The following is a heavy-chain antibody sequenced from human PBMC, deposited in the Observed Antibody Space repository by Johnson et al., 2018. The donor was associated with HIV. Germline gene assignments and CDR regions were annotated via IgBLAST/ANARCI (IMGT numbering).Heavy chain of an antibody. CDR3: ARVRGGTGHGAFDI. Sequence: QVQLVESGGGLVQPGRSLRLSCAASGFIFTSHSMHWVRQAPGKGPEWVALISNDGLDKIYADSVKGRFTISRDNSKNTLYLQMNSLRTEDTAVYYCARVRGGTGHGAFDIWGQGTMVTVSS. J-gene: IGHJ3*02. CDR2: ISNDGLDK. CDR1: GFIFTSHS. V-gene: IGHV3-30*04.